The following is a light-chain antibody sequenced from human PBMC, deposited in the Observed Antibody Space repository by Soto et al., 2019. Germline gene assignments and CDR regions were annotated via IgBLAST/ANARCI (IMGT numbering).Light chain of an antibody. CDR3: QQRSNWPIT. CDR1: QSVSSY. J-gene: IGKJ5*01. V-gene: IGKV3-11*01. CDR2: DAS. Sequence: EIVLTPSPATLSLSPGEQATLSCRASQSVSSYFAWYQQKPGQAPRLLIYDASNRATGIPARFSGSGSGTDFTLTISSLEPEDFAVYYCQQRSNWPITFGQGTRLEIK.